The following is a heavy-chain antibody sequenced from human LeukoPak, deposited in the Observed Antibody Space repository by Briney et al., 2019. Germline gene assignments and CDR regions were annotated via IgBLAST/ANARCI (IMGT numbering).Heavy chain of an antibody. J-gene: IGHJ4*02. Sequence: SGTLSLTCAVYGGSFSGYYWSWIRQPPGKGLEWIGEINHSGSTNYNPSLKSRVTISVDTSKNQFSLKLSSVTAADTAVYYCAAGRYLLDKFDYWGQGTLVTVSS. CDR3: AAGRYLLDKFDY. D-gene: IGHD3-9*01. V-gene: IGHV4-34*01. CDR1: GGSFSGYY. CDR2: INHSGST.